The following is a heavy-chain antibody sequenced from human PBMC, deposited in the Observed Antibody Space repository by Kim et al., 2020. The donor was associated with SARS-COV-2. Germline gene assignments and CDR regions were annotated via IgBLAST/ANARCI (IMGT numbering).Heavy chain of an antibody. D-gene: IGHD6-13*01. Sequence: GGSLRLSCAASGFTFDDYAMHWVRQAPGKGLEWVSGISWNSGSIGYADSVKGRFTISRDNAKNSLYLQMNSLRAEDTALYYCAKDTSSWYASFDIWGQGT. J-gene: IGHJ3*02. CDR1: GFTFDDYA. CDR3: AKDTSSWYASFDI. V-gene: IGHV3-9*01. CDR2: ISWNSGSI.